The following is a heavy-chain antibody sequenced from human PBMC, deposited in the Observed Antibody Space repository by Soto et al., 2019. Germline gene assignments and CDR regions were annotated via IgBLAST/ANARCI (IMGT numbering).Heavy chain of an antibody. J-gene: IGHJ6*02. D-gene: IGHD6-13*01. CDR3: AKDKLAAAGTDYYYYGMDV. CDR2: ISWDGGST. Sequence: GGSLRLSCAASGFTFDDYTMHWVRQAPGKGLEWVSLISWDGGSTYYADSVKGRFTISRDNSKNSLYLQMNSLRTEDTALYYCAKDKLAAAGTDYYYYGMDVWGQGTTVTVSS. CDR1: GFTFDDYT. V-gene: IGHV3-43*01.